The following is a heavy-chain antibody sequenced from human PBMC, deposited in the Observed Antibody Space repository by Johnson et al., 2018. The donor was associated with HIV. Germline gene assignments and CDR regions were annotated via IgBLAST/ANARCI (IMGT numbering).Heavy chain of an antibody. CDR3: ARGGGWGGDCYSGYDAFDI. J-gene: IGHJ3*02. Sequence: VKLVESGGGLVQPGGSLRLSCAASGFTVSSNYMSWVRQAPGKGLEWVSVIYGGGTTYYADSVKGRFTISRDNSKNTMYLQMNSLRPEDTAVYFCARGGGWGGDCYSGYDAFDIWGQGTMVTVSS. CDR1: GFTVSSNY. CDR2: IYGGGTT. V-gene: IGHV3-66*02. D-gene: IGHD2-21*01.